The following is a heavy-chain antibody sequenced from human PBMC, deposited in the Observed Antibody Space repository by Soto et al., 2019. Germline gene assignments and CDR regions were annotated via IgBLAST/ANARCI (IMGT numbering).Heavy chain of an antibody. V-gene: IGHV1-18*01. Sequence: QVHLVQSGAEVKKPGASVKVSCKCSGYTFTSYGITWVRQAPGQGLEWMGWISAHNGNTDYAQKLQGRVTVTRDTTTITAYMVLRGLRSDGTAVYYCARGRYGDYWGQGALVTVSS. D-gene: IGHD1-1*01. CDR1: GYTFTSYG. J-gene: IGHJ4*02. CDR3: ARGRYGDY. CDR2: ISAHNGNT.